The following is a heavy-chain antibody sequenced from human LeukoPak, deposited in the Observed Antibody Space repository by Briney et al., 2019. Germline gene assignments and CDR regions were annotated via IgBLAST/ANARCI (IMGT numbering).Heavy chain of an antibody. J-gene: IGHJ4*02. D-gene: IGHD3-22*01. CDR3: TVPSGSSGYNKKDY. CDR1: GFTFSGSA. Sequence: PSGGSLRLSCAASGFTFSGSAMHWVRQASGKGLEWVGRIRSKANSYATAYAASVKGRFTISRDDSKNTAYLQMNSLKTEDTAVYYCTVPSGSSGYNKKDYWGQGTLVTVSS. CDR2: IRSKANSYAT. V-gene: IGHV3-73*01.